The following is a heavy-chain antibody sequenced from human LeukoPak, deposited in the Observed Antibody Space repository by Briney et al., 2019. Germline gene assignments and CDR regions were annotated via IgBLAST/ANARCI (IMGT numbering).Heavy chain of an antibody. CDR1: GGSFSDYY. CDR2: INHSGST. J-gene: IGHJ6*02. Sequence: SETLSLTCAVYGGSFSDYYWSWIRQPPGKGLVWIGEINHSGSTNYNPSLKSRVTISLDTSKNQFSLKMSSVTAADTAVYYCARGHGPSSSSIRNYGLDVWGQGTTVTVSS. V-gene: IGHV4-34*01. CDR3: ARGHGPSSSSIRNYGLDV. D-gene: IGHD6-6*01.